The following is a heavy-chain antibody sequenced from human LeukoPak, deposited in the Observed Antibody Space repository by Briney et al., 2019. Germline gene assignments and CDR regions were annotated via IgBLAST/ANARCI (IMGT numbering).Heavy chain of an antibody. CDR2: ISYDGSNK. V-gene: IGHV3-30*18. CDR1: GFTFSSYG. CDR3: AKGAGTTSGGAFDP. J-gene: IGHJ5*02. Sequence: PGGSLRLSCAASGFTFSSYGMHWVHQAPGKGLEWVAVISYDGSNKYYADSVKGRFTISRDNSKNTLYLQMNSLRAEDTAVYYCAKGAGTTSGGAFDPWGQGTLVTVSS. D-gene: IGHD1-7*01.